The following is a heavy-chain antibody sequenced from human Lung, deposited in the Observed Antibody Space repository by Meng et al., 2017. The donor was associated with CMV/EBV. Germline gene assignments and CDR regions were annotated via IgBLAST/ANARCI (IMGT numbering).Heavy chain of an antibody. CDR3: ARNSLDYDAFDI. Sequence: SCAASGFTFSNYAMSWVRQAPGKGLECVSVIYSGGDTKYANSVKGRFTISSDNSKNTLFLQMNYLKPGDTAVYYCARNSLDYDAFDIWGQGTMVTVSS. J-gene: IGHJ3*02. D-gene: IGHD3-9*01. CDR1: GFTFSNYA. CDR2: IYSGGDT. V-gene: IGHV3-53*01.